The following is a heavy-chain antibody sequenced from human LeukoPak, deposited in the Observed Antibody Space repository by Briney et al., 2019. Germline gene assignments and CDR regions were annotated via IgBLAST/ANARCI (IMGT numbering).Heavy chain of an antibody. CDR1: GYSISSGYY. Sequence: PSETLSLTCTVSGYSISSGYYWGWIRQPPGKGLEWIGSIYHSGSTYYNPSLKSRVTISVDTSKNQFSLRLNSVTAADTAVYYCTRYYYDSSGYFLDYWGQGTLVTVSS. V-gene: IGHV4-38-2*02. CDR3: TRYYYDSSGYFLDY. D-gene: IGHD3-22*01. CDR2: IYHSGST. J-gene: IGHJ4*02.